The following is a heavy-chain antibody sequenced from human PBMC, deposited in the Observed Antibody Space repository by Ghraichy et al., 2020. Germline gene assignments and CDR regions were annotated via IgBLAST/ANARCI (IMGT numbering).Heavy chain of an antibody. CDR1: GGSISSSSYY. CDR3: AIGSIVVVPAARLGGAYTPFDY. CDR2: IYYSGST. D-gene: IGHD2-2*01. J-gene: IGHJ4*02. V-gene: IGHV4-39*01. Sequence: SETLSLTCTVSGGSISSSSYYWGWIRQPPGKGLEWIGSIYYSGSTYYNPSLKSRVTISVDTSKNQFSLKLSSVTAADTAVYYCAIGSIVVVPAARLGGAYTPFDYWGPGTLFTLSS.